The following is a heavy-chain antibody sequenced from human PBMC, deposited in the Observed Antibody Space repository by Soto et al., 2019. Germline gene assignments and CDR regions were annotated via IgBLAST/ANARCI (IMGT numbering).Heavy chain of an antibody. CDR3: ARESRSSCHEY. D-gene: IGHD2-15*01. CDR1: GYTFNIYV. Sequence: AKISSTSSGYTFNIYVITAVRQKPGQGLEWMGWISAYNGNTNYAQKLQGRVTMTTDTSTSTAYMELRSLRSDDTAVYYCARESRSSCHEYWGQGTLVTVSS. CDR2: ISAYNGNT. J-gene: IGHJ4*02. V-gene: IGHV1-18*01.